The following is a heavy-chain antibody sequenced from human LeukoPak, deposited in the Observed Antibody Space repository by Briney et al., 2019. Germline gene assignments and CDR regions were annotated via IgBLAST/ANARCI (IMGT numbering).Heavy chain of an antibody. J-gene: IGHJ4*02. CDR1: GFTFSESW. CDR2: LNLDGSDK. Sequence: HTGGSLRLSCVVSGFTFSESWMSWVRQAPGKGLGWVASLNLDGSDKYYVDSVKGRFTISRDNAKNSLYLQMDSRRVEDTAVYYCAKGKRYPDYWGQGTLVTVSS. CDR3: AKGKRYPDY. V-gene: IGHV3-7*03. D-gene: IGHD1-1*01.